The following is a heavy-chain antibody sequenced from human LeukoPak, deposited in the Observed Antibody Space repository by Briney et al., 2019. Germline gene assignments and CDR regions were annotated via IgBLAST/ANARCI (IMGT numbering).Heavy chain of an antibody. Sequence: GGSLRLSCAASGFTFSSYGMHWVRQAPGKGLEWVAFIRYDGSNKYYADSVKGRFTISRDNSKNTLYLQMNSLRAEDTAVYYCVKSVLSTLGALDYWGQGTLVTVSS. V-gene: IGHV3-30*02. J-gene: IGHJ4*02. CDR3: VKSVLSTLGALDY. CDR2: IRYDGSNK. CDR1: GFTFSSYG. D-gene: IGHD2-2*01.